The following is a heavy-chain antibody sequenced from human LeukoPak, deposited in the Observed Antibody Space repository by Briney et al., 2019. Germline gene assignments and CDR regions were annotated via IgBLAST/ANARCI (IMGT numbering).Heavy chain of an antibody. Sequence: DPGGSLRLSCAASGFTFSSYAMHWVRQAPGKGLEWVAFIRYDENNKYYADSVKGRFTISRDNSKNTLYLQMNSLRAEDTAVYYCARSYYYDSSGYWGYYYYMDVWGKGTTVTISS. J-gene: IGHJ6*03. D-gene: IGHD3-22*01. CDR2: IRYDENNK. CDR1: GFTFSSYA. CDR3: ARSYYYDSSGYWGYYYYMDV. V-gene: IGHV3-30*02.